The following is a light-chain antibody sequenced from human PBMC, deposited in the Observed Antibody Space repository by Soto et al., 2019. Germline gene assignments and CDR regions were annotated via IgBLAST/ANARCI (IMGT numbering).Light chain of an antibody. V-gene: IGKV1-5*01. CDR1: QSINEW. Sequence: DTQLTQSPSTLSASVGDRVTITCRARQSINEWLAWYQQKPGKAPKLLIYDASTLGRGVPSRFSGSGSGTEFTLTISSLQTDDSATYYGQEYNTYSRYTFGQGTKLEIK. CDR2: DAS. J-gene: IGKJ2*01. CDR3: QEYNTYSRYT.